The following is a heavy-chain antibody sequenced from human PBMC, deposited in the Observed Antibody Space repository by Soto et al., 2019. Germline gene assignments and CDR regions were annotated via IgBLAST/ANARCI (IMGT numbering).Heavy chain of an antibody. CDR2: IYTSGST. CDR1: GGSISSYY. J-gene: IGHJ4*02. V-gene: IGHV4-4*07. Sequence: SETLSLTCTVSGGSISSYYWSWIRQPAGKGLEWIGRIYTSGSTNYNPSLKSRVTMSVDTSKNQFSLKLSSVTAADTAVYYCARGGAGYGSGWWDFDYWGQGTLVPVSS. CDR3: ARGGAGYGSGWWDFDY. D-gene: IGHD6-19*01.